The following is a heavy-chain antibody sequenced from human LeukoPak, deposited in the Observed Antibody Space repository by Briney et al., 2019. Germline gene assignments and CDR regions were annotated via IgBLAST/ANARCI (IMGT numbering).Heavy chain of an antibody. J-gene: IGHJ5*02. CDR3: ARGSSSWFGWFDP. Sequence: ASVKVSCKASGYTFTGYYMHWVRQAPGQGLEWMGWINPNSGGTNYAQEFQGRVTMTRDTSISTAYMELSRLRSDDTAVYYCARGSSSWFGWFDPWGQGTLVTVSS. V-gene: IGHV1-2*02. D-gene: IGHD6-13*01. CDR2: INPNSGGT. CDR1: GYTFTGYY.